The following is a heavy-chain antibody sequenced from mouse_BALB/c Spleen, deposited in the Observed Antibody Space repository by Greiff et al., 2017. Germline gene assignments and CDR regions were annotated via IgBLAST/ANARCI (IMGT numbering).Heavy chain of an antibody. Sequence: EVKVEESGPSLVKPSQTLSLTCSVTGDSITSGYWNWIRKFPGNKLEYMGYISYSGSTYYNPSLKSRISITRDTSKNQYYLQLNSVTTEDTATYYCATYCGSSYSFDYWGQGTTLTVSS. CDR1: GDSITSGY. V-gene: IGHV3-8*02. CDR3: ATYCGSSYSFDY. D-gene: IGHD1-1*01. J-gene: IGHJ2*01. CDR2: ISYSGST.